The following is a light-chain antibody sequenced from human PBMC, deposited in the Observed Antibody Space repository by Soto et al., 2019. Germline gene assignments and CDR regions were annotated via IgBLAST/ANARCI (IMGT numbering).Light chain of an antibody. Sequence: QSALTQPASVSGSPGQSITISCTGTSSDVGAYNSVSWYQQHPGTAPKLVIYEVSNRPSGVSNRFSGSKSDSTASLTISGRQAEDEAYYYCSSYTSMSTVIFGGGTKLTVL. J-gene: IGLJ2*01. CDR1: SSDVGAYNS. CDR2: EVS. V-gene: IGLV2-14*01. CDR3: SSYTSMSTVI.